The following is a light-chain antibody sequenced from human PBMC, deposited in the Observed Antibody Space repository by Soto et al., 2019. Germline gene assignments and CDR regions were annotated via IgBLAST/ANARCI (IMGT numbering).Light chain of an antibody. Sequence: DIQITQSPSTLSASVGDRVTITCRASQSISSWLAWYQQKPGKAPKLLIYKASSLESGVPSRFSGSGSGTEFTLTISSLQPDDFATYYCQQYNSYSTCGQGTKVEIK. J-gene: IGKJ1*01. CDR3: QQYNSYST. CDR2: KAS. CDR1: QSISSW. V-gene: IGKV1-5*03.